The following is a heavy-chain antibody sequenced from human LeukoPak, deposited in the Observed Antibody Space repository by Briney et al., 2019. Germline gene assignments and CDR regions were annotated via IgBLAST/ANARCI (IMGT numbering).Heavy chain of an antibody. CDR2: INPNSGGT. D-gene: IGHD2/OR15-2a*01. J-gene: IGHJ5*02. V-gene: IGHV1-2*02. CDR3: ARRSTTAYNWFDP. CDR1: GGTFSSYA. Sequence: ASVKVSCKASGGTFSSYAISWVRQAPGQGLEWMGWINPNSGGTNYAQKFQGRVTMTRDTSISTAYMELSRLRSDDTAVYYCARRSTTAYNWFDPWGQGTLVTVSS.